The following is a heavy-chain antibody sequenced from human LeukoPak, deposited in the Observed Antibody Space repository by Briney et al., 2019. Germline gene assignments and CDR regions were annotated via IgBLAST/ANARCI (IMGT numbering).Heavy chain of an antibody. V-gene: IGHV3-23*01. CDR3: ARDPRCTSCYTYYYYGMDV. CDR1: GFTFSSYA. Sequence: GSLRLSCAASGFTFSSYAMSWVRQAPGKGLEWVSAISGSGGSTYYADSVKGRFTISRDNSKNTLYLQMNSLRAEDTAVYYCARDPRCTSCYTYYYYGMDVWGQGTTVTVSS. CDR2: ISGSGGST. D-gene: IGHD2-2*02. J-gene: IGHJ6*02.